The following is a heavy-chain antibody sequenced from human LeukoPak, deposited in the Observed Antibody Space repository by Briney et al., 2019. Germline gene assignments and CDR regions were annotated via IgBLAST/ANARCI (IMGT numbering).Heavy chain of an antibody. Sequence: SETLSLTCAVYGGSFSGYYWSWIRQPPGKGLEWIGEINHSGSTNYNPSLKSRVTISVDTSKNQFSLKLSSVTAADTAVYYCARGRGYYYYYGMDVWGRGTTVTVSS. CDR1: GGSFSGYY. V-gene: IGHV4-34*01. CDR3: ARGRGYYYYYGMDV. CDR2: INHSGST. J-gene: IGHJ6*02.